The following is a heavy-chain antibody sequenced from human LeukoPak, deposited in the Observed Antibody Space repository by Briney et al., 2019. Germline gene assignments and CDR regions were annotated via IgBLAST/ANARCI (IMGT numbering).Heavy chain of an antibody. J-gene: IGHJ4*02. V-gene: IGHV3-13*04. CDR2: IDTAGGK. Sequence: GGSLRLSCAASGFTFSSYDMHWVRQTPGKGLEWVSAIDTAGGKYYPDSVKGRFTISRDNAKNTLYLQMNSLRAEDTAVYYCAREAAAAGNLPDYWGQGRLVTVPS. CDR3: AREAAAAGNLPDY. CDR1: GFTFSSYD. D-gene: IGHD6-13*01.